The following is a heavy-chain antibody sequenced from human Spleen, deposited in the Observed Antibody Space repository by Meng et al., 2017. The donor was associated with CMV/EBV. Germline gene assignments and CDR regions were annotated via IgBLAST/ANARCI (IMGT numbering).Heavy chain of an antibody. V-gene: IGHV3-23*01. CDR1: GFTFSSYA. Sequence: GGSLRLSCAASGFTFSSYAMSWVRQAPGKGLEWVSAISGSGGSTYYADSVRGRFAISRDNSKSTLYLEINSLRAEDTAVYYCAKEDVVVVPGSERLNHYYGMDVWGQGTTVTVSS. CDR2: ISGSGGST. J-gene: IGHJ6*02. CDR3: AKEDVVVVPGSERLNHYYGMDV. D-gene: IGHD2-2*01.